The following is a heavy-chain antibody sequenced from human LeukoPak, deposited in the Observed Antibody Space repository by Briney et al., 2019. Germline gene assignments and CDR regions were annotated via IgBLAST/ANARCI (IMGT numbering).Heavy chain of an antibody. V-gene: IGHV3-53*01. CDR2: ISRGSNT. D-gene: IGHD5-12*01. Sequence: PGGSLRLSCAASGFTVTSNYMTWVRQAPRKGLEWVSVISRGSNTYYADSVKGRFTISRDNSKNTVYLQMSGLRAEDTAVYYCAREVRGYYFDYWGQGTLVTASS. CDR3: AREVRGYYFDY. J-gene: IGHJ4*02. CDR1: GFTVTSNY.